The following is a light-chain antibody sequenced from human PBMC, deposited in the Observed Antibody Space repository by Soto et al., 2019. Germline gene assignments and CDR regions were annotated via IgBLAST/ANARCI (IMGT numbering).Light chain of an antibody. V-gene: IGKV1-5*03. J-gene: IGKJ1*01. Sequence: IHMTHSPSTLSASVLYTVTVTFLASQSVSGWLAWYQQKPGEAPKLLIYKASTLKSGVPSRFSGSGSGTEFTLTISSLQPDDFATYYCQHYNSYSEAFGQGTKV. CDR1: QSVSGW. CDR2: KAS. CDR3: QHYNSYSEA.